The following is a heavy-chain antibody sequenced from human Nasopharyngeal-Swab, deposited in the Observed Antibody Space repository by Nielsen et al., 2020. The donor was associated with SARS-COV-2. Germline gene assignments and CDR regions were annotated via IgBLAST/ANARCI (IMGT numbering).Heavy chain of an antibody. Sequence: SAKVSCKASGGTFSKYAIIWVRQAPGQGREWMGGVIVNLGMRKYAQKFKDSVIINADESTGTAYMELSSLRSEDTAVYYCATWGIGYGENAHATFDSWGQGTQVTVSS. CDR2: VIVNLGMR. CDR3: ATWGIGYGENAHATFDS. J-gene: IGHJ4*02. CDR1: GGTFSKYA. D-gene: IGHD4-17*01. V-gene: IGHV1-69*10.